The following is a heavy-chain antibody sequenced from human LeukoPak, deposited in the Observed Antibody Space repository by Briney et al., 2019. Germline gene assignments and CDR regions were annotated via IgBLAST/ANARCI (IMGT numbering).Heavy chain of an antibody. D-gene: IGHD7-27*01. CDR2: IYSGDSDT. Sequence: GESLKISCKGSGSSFTNSWIGWVRQTPEKGLEWMGIIYSGDSDTRYSPSFQGQVTISVDKSISTAYLQWSGLKPSDTAMYYCARPQDFGLTGMNAFDIWGQGTMATVSS. CDR1: GSSFTNSW. V-gene: IGHV5-51*01. J-gene: IGHJ3*02. CDR3: ARPQDFGLTGMNAFDI.